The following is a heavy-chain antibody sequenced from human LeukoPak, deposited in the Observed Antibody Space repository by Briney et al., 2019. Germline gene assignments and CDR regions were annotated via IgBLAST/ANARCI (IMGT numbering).Heavy chain of an antibody. J-gene: IGHJ4*02. V-gene: IGHV1-24*01. Sequence: ASVKVSCKASGYTFTSYYMHWVRQAPGKGLEWMGGFDPEDGETIYARKFQGRVTMTEDTSTDTAYMELSSLRSEDTAVYYCATAFNYDSSGYYYDYWGQGTLVTVSS. CDR2: FDPEDGET. CDR1: GYTFTSYY. CDR3: ATAFNYDSSGYYYDY. D-gene: IGHD3-22*01.